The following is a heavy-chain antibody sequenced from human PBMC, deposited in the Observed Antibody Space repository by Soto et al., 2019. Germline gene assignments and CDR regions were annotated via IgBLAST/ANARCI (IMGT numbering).Heavy chain of an antibody. D-gene: IGHD3-10*01. Sequence: SETLSLTCAVSGGSISSGGYSWSWIRQPPGKGLEWIGYIYHSGSTYYNPSLKSRVTISVDRSKNQFSLKLSSVTAADTAAYYCARFDYGSGRTDAFDIWGQGTMVTVSS. CDR1: GGSISSGGYS. J-gene: IGHJ3*02. CDR3: ARFDYGSGRTDAFDI. CDR2: IYHSGST. V-gene: IGHV4-30-2*01.